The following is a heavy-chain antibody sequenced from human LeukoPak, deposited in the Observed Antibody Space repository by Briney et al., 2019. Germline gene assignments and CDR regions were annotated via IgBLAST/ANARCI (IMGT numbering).Heavy chain of an antibody. D-gene: IGHD2-2*01. CDR1: GGSFSGYY. V-gene: IGHV4-34*01. CDR3: ASRDCSSTSCHEGYNWFDP. J-gene: IGHJ5*02. Sequence: SETLSLTCAVYGGSFSGYYWSWIRQPPGKGLEWIGEINHSGSTNYNPSLKSRVTISVDTSKNQFSLKLTSVTAADTAVYYCASRDCSSTSCHEGYNWFDPWGQGILVSVSS. CDR2: INHSGST.